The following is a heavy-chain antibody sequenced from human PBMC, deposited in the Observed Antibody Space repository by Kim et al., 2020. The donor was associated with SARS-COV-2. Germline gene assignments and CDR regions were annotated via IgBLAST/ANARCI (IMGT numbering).Heavy chain of an antibody. V-gene: IGHV3-21*01. Sequence: GFTFTPYPMHWVRQAPGKGLEWVSSISSSGRYIYYADSVKGRFTISRDNAKNSVFLQMNSLRGEDTAVYYCARAPNLSDTEFDFWGQGTLAT. CDR2: ISSSGRYI. CDR1: GFTFTPYP. CDR3: ARAPNLSDTEFDF. J-gene: IGHJ4*02.